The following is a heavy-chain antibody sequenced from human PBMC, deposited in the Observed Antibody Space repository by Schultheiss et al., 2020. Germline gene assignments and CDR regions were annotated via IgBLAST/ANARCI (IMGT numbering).Heavy chain of an antibody. CDR2: INHSGST. V-gene: IGHV4-34*01. J-gene: IGHJ3*02. CDR1: GGSFSGYY. Sequence: SETLSLTCAVYGGSFSGYYWSWIRQPPGKGLEWIGEINHSGSTNYNPSLKSRVTISVDTSKNQFSLKLSSVTAADTAVYYCASSYDSSGYYEHDAFDIWGQGTTVTVSS. CDR3: ASSYDSSGYYEHDAFDI. D-gene: IGHD3-22*01.